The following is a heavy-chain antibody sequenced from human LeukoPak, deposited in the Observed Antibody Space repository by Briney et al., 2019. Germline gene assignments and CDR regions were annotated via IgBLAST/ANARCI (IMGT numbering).Heavy chain of an antibody. CDR2: ITSSSSYI. D-gene: IGHD3-9*01. CDR1: GFTFSSYS. Sequence: GGSLRLSCAASGFTFSSYSMKWVRQAPGKGLEWVSSITSSSSYIYYADSVKGRFTISRDNAKNSLYLQMNSLRAEDTAVYYCARGYYDILTGYYYYFDYWGQGTLVTVSS. J-gene: IGHJ4*02. CDR3: ARGYYDILTGYYYYFDY. V-gene: IGHV3-21*01.